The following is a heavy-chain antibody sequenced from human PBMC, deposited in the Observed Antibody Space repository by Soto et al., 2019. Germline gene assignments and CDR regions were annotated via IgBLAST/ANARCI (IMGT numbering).Heavy chain of an antibody. CDR3: ATLPPRIQLAVLPIPP. D-gene: IGHD1-1*01. V-gene: IGHV4-4*02. CDR2: MYHSGST. CDR1: GGSISSTNW. Sequence: QVQLRESGPGLVKPSGTLSLNCAVSGGSISSTNWWTWVRQSPGKGLEWIGEMYHSGSTTYNPSLRWRVTMSVHKSNIQFSRQLTHVPAADTAVYYCATLPPRIQLAVLPIPPWGRGPLVTVSA. J-gene: IGHJ5*02.